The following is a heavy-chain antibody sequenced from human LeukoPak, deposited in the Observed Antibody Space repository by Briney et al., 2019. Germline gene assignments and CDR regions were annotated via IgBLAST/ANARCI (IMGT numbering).Heavy chain of an antibody. Sequence: ASVKVSCKASGYTFTSYYMHWVRQAPGQGLEWMGWINPNSGGTNYAQKFQGRVTMTRDTSISTAYMELSRLRSDDTAVYYCARDRLSCSGGSCYGGSDYWGQGTLVTVSS. CDR2: INPNSGGT. J-gene: IGHJ4*02. CDR3: ARDRLSCSGGSCYGGSDY. V-gene: IGHV1-2*02. D-gene: IGHD2-15*01. CDR1: GYTFTSYY.